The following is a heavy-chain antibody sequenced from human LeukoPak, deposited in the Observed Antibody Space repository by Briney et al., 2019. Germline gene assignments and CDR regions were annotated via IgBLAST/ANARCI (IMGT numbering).Heavy chain of an antibody. Sequence: GGSLRLSCAASGFTFGHYGMAWARQAPGKELEWVSAIRGNAAQTFYADSVRGRFTISRDNSKNTLYLEMNSLRAEDSAVYYSAKSLPYALHCSGDCPYYFEYWGQGAQVTVSS. D-gene: IGHD2-21*02. CDR2: IRGNAAQT. CDR3: AKSLPYALHCSGDCPYYFEY. J-gene: IGHJ4*02. V-gene: IGHV3-23*01. CDR1: GFTFGHYG.